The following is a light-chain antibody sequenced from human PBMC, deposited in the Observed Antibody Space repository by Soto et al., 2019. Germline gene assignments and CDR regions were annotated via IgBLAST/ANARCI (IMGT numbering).Light chain of an antibody. Sequence: DIQMTQSPSSLSASVGDRVTITCRASQSITNYLNWYQQKPGKAPKLLIYAASSLQSGVPSRFSGSESGTDFTLSISSLQPEDFATYYCQQSYSTPWKFGQGTTVEIK. CDR3: QQSYSTPWK. CDR1: QSITNY. J-gene: IGKJ1*01. CDR2: AAS. V-gene: IGKV1-39*01.